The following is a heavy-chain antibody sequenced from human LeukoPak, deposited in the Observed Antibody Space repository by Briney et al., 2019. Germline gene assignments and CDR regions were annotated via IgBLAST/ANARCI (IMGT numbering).Heavy chain of an antibody. CDR1: GGSISSYY. V-gene: IGHV4-4*07. J-gene: IGHJ4*02. CDR3: ARDWAHHCSSSSCYGPFDY. Sequence: SETLSLTFTVSGGSISSYYWSWIRQPAGKGLEWIGRIYTSGSTNYNPSLKSRVTMSVDTSKNQFSLKLSSVTAADTAVYFCARDWAHHCSSSSCYGPFDYWGQGALVTVSS. CDR2: IYTSGST. D-gene: IGHD2-2*01.